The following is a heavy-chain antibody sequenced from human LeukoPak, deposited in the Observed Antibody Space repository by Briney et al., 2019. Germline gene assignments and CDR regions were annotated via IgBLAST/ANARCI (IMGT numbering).Heavy chain of an antibody. D-gene: IGHD6-13*01. J-gene: IGHJ5*02. CDR2: IYNSGST. CDR3: ARHSSSNWFGP. V-gene: IGHV4-59*01. CDR1: SGSIYSYY. Sequence: SETLSLTCTVSSGSIYSYYWSWIRQPPGKGLEWIGYIYNSGSTNYNPSLKSRVTISLDTSKNQFSLKLSSVTAADTAVYYCARHSSSNWFGPWGQGTLVTVSS.